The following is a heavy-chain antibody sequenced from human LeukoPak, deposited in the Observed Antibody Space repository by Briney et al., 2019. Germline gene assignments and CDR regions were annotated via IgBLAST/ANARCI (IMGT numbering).Heavy chain of an antibody. CDR1: GGSISGYY. CDR2: TYSSGST. CDR3: ARFTYTTRPSDV. Sequence: PSETLSLTCSVAGGSISGYYWSWIRQPPGQALEWIGYTYSSGSTNYNPSLQSRVTMSVDTSMNQFSLGLSSVTAADTAVYYYARFTYTTRPSDVWGKGTTVTVSS. D-gene: IGHD3-16*01. J-gene: IGHJ6*04. V-gene: IGHV4-4*09.